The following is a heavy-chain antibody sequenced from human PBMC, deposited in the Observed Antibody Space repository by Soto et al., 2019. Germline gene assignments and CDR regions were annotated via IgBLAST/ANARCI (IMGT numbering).Heavy chain of an antibody. V-gene: IGHV4-31*03. Sequence: SETLSLTCTVSGGSISSGGYYWSWIRQHPGKGLEWIGYIYYSGSTYYNPSLKSRVTISVDTSKNQFSLKLSSVTAADTAVYYWARGENTSSSLHFDYGGKETLVT. J-gene: IGHJ4*02. CDR3: ARGENTSSSLHFDY. CDR1: GGSISSGGYY. D-gene: IGHD2-2*01. CDR2: IYYSGST.